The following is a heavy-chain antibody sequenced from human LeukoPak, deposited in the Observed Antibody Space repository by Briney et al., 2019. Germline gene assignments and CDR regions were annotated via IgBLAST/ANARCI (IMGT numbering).Heavy chain of an antibody. CDR1: GYAFTGFY. Sequence: ASVKVSCKASGYAFTGFYMHWVRQAPGQGLEWVGWINPDSGGTKYAQKFQGRATMTRDTSIRTAYMELTRLRSDDTAVYYCARVARFQRNIPSTGSELGYWGQGTLVTVSS. CDR2: INPDSGGT. V-gene: IGHV1-2*02. J-gene: IGHJ4*02. CDR3: ARVARFQRNIPSTGSELGY. D-gene: IGHD3-10*01.